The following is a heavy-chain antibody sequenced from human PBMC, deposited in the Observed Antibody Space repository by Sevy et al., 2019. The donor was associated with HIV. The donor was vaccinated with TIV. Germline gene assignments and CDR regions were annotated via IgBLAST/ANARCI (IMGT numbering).Heavy chain of an antibody. J-gene: IGHJ6*02. CDR1: GFTFSSYG. V-gene: IGHV3-30*02. Sequence: GGSLRLSCAASGFTFSSYGMHWLRQAPGKGLEWVAFIRYDGSNKYYADSVKGRFTISRDNSKNTLYLQMNSLRAEDTAVYYCAKDLCSSTSCYVYYYYYGMDVWGQWTTVTVSS. CDR2: IRYDGSNK. CDR3: AKDLCSSTSCYVYYYYYGMDV. D-gene: IGHD2-2*01.